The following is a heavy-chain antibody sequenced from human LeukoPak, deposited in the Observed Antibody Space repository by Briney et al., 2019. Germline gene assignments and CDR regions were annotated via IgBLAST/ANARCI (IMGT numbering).Heavy chain of an antibody. CDR1: VYTFTSYP. CDR3: ARAYDYGDYVGDFDY. V-gene: IGHV1-18*01. CDR2: ITTYNGNT. J-gene: IGHJ4*02. Sequence: ASVKVSFKGSVYTFTSYPISWVRQAPGQGLEWMGWITTYNGNTKYAQELQGRVTMTTDTSTSTVYMDLRGLRSDDTAVYYCARAYDYGDYVGDFDYWGQGTLVTVSS. D-gene: IGHD4-17*01.